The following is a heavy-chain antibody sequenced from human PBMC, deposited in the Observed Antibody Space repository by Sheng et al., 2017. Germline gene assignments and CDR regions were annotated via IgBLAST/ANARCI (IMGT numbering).Heavy chain of an antibody. D-gene: IGHD3-22*01. Sequence: EVQLVESGGGLVQPGGSLRLSCAASGFTFSSYAMHWVRQAPGKGLEYVSAISSNGGSTYYANSVKGRFTISRDNSKNTLYLQMGSLRAEDMAVYYCAREGSSGYYSDYWGQGTLVTVSS. V-gene: IGHV3-64*01. CDR1: GFTFSSYA. J-gene: IGHJ4*02. CDR3: AREGSSGYYSDY. CDR2: ISSNGGST.